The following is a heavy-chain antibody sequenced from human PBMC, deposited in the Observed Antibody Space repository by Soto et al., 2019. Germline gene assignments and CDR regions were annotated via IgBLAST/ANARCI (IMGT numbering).Heavy chain of an antibody. CDR1: GYTFTSYD. V-gene: IGHV1-8*01. J-gene: IGHJ6*03. D-gene: IGHD2-2*01. CDR3: ARVGDIVVVPAAYDYYYYMDV. Sequence: ASVKVSCKASGYTFTSYDINWVRQATGQGLEWMGWMNPNSGNTGYAQKFQGRVTMTRNTSISTAYMELSSLRSEDTAVYYCARVGDIVVVPAAYDYYYYMDVWGKGTTVTVSS. CDR2: MNPNSGNT.